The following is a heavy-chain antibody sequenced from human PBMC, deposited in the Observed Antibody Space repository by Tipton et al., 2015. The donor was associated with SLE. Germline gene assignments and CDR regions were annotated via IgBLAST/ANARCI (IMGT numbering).Heavy chain of an antibody. V-gene: IGHV4-4*02. D-gene: IGHD2-21*02. CDR1: RHW. CDR2: IYYTGST. J-gene: IGHJ4*02. Sequence: RHWMSWVRQAPGKGLEWIGDIYYTGSTYYNPSLKSRVTISVDTSKNQFSLKLSSVTAADMAVYYCAGRGDLVVVTSYFDYWGQGTLVTVSS. CDR3: AGRGDLVVVTSYFDY.